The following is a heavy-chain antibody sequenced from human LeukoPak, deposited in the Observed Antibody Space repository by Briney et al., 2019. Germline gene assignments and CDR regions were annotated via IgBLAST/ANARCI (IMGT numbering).Heavy chain of an antibody. V-gene: IGHV1-69*04. Sequence: SVKVSCKASGGTFSTYAISWVRQAPGHGLEWMGRIIPILGTTNYAQKFQGRVTITADKSTSTAYMELSSLRSEDTAVYYCARETTTVTTYDYWGQGTLVTVSS. J-gene: IGHJ4*02. D-gene: IGHD4-11*01. CDR3: ARETTTVTTYDY. CDR2: IIPILGTT. CDR1: GGTFSTYA.